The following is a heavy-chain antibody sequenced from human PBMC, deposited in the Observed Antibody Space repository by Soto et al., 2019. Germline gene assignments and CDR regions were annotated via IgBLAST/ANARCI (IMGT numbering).Heavy chain of an antibody. Sequence: QVQLQESGPGLVRPSQTLSLTCTVSGGSISSGAYFWSWIRQHPGKGLEWIGYMYYSGITYYSPSRKRRDTVAIDTSKDQFCLKLRSVTAADTAVFYCARGGQGYCSGDSCYSLHYDYGMDVWGQGTTVTVSS. CDR2: MYYSGIT. CDR3: ARGGQGYCSGDSCYSLHYDYGMDV. V-gene: IGHV4-31*03. D-gene: IGHD2-15*01. CDR1: GGSISSGAYF. J-gene: IGHJ6*02.